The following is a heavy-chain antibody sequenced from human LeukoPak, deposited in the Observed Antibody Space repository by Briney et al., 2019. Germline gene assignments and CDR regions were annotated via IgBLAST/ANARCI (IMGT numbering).Heavy chain of an antibody. V-gene: IGHV4-59*01. CDR2: IYYSGST. CDR3: ARTTEGGYTYDYFYYYYMDV. Sequence: PSETLSLTCTVSGGSISSYYWSWIWQPPGKGLEWIGYIYYSGSTNYNPSLKSRVTISVDTSKNQFSLKLSSVTAADTAVYYCARTTEGGYTYDYFYYYYMDVWGKGTTVTISS. CDR1: GGSISSYY. J-gene: IGHJ6*03. D-gene: IGHD5-18*01.